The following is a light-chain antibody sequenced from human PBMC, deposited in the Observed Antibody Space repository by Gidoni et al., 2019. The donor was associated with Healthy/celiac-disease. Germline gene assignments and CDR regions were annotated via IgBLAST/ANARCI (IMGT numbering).Light chain of an antibody. Sequence: DIQMTQSPSSLSASVGDRVTITCRASQSISSYLNWYQQKPGKAPKLLIYAASSLQSGVPSRFSGSGSGTDFTLTISSLQPEDFATYYCQQSYSTLFXQXTRLXIK. CDR3: QQSYSTL. CDR2: AAS. J-gene: IGKJ5*01. CDR1: QSISSY. V-gene: IGKV1-39*01.